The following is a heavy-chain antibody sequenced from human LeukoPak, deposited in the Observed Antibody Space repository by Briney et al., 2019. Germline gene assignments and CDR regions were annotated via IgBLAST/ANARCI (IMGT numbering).Heavy chain of an antibody. D-gene: IGHD3-22*01. CDR1: GGTFSSYG. Sequence: ASVKVSCKASGGTFSSYGISWVRQAPGQGLEWMGWINTNTGNPTYAQGFTGRFVFSLDTSVSTAYLQISSLKAEDTAVYYCARVLDYYDSSGYYVPNLSYWGQGTLVTVSS. J-gene: IGHJ4*02. CDR2: INTNTGNP. CDR3: ARVLDYYDSSGYYVPNLSY. V-gene: IGHV7-4-1*02.